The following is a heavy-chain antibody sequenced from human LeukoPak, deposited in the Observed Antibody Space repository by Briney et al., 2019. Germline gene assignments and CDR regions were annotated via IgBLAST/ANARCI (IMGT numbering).Heavy chain of an antibody. CDR1: GFTFSSYG. J-gene: IGHJ4*02. V-gene: IGHV3-48*01. D-gene: IGHD3-16*01. CDR3: ARFSYYDYVWGSNLDY. CDR2: ISSSSSTI. Sequence: GGSLRLSCAASGFTFSSYGMSWVRQAPGKGLEWVSYISSSSSTIYYADSVKGRFTISRDNAKNSLYLQMNSLRAEDTAVYYCARFSYYDYVWGSNLDYWGQGTLVTVSS.